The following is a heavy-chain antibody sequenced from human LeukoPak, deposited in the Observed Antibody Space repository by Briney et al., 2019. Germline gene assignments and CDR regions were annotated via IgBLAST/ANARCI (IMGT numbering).Heavy chain of an antibody. J-gene: IGHJ3*02. D-gene: IGHD6-13*01. CDR3: AKVYSSSWYQDAFDI. CDR2: ISGSGGST. Sequence: GGSLRLSCAASGFTFSSYAMGWVRQAPGEGLEWVPVISGSGGSTYYADSVKGRFTISRDNSKNTLYLQMNSLRAEDTAVYYCAKVYSSSWYQDAFDIWGQGTMVTVSS. V-gene: IGHV3-23*01. CDR1: GFTFSSYA.